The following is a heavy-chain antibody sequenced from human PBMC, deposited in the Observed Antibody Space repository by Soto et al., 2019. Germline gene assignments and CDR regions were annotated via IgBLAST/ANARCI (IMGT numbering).Heavy chain of an antibody. CDR3: ARIPGSGWYLSPLGIDY. CDR2: IFSNDEK. D-gene: IGHD6-19*01. CDR1: GFSLSNARMG. V-gene: IGHV2-26*01. Sequence: SGPTLVNPTETLTLTCTVSGFSLSNARMGVSWIRQPPGKALEWLAHIFSNDEKSYSTSLKSRLTISKDTSKSQVVLTMTNMDPVDTATYYCARIPGSGWYLSPLGIDYWGQGTLVTVSS. J-gene: IGHJ4*02.